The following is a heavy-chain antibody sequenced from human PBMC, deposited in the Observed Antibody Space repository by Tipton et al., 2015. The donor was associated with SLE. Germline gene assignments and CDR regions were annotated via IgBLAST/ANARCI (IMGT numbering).Heavy chain of an antibody. CDR1: GGSISPYY. D-gene: IGHD3-22*01. V-gene: IGHV4-59*01. J-gene: IGHJ3*02. CDR3: ARRHFDTSGYYRGAFDI. Sequence: TLSLTCTASGGSISPYYWSWIRQSPGKGLEWIGYIHESGSTHYHPSLRGRVTISLDASKNQFSLELISVTAADTAVYYCARRHFDTSGYYRGAFDIWGQGKLVTVSS. CDR2: IHESGST.